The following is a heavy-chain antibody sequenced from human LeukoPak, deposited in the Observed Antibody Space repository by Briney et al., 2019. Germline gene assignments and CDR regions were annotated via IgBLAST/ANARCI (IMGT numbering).Heavy chain of an antibody. Sequence: GGSLRLSCAATGFTFNNYWMSWVRQAPGKGREWVANMRQDGSEKYYLYSLNGRFSNSRDNAKTSLYLQMNSLTAEDTAIYYCARDRDPRNNFFDYWGQGTLVTVSS. J-gene: IGHJ4*02. CDR2: MRQDGSEK. V-gene: IGHV3-7*01. D-gene: IGHD1-14*01. CDR3: ARDRDPRNNFFDY. CDR1: GFTFNNYW.